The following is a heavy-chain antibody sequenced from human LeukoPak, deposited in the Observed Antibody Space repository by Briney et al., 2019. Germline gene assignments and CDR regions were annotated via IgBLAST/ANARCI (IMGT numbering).Heavy chain of an antibody. Sequence: GGSLRLSCAASGFTFSDYYMSWIRQAPGTGLEWVSYNSSSSSYTKYADSVKGRFTISRDNAKNSLYLQMNSLRAEDTAVYYCARDISCCGGDCAPYYFDYWGQGTLVTVSS. CDR2: NSSSSSYT. J-gene: IGHJ4*02. CDR3: ARDISCCGGDCAPYYFDY. CDR1: GFTFSDYY. V-gene: IGHV3-11*05. D-gene: IGHD2-21*02.